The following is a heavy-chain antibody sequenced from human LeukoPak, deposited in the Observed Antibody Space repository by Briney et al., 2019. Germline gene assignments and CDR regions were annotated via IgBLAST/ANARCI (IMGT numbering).Heavy chain of an antibody. J-gene: IGHJ5*02. V-gene: IGHV4-31*03. CDR2: IYYSGST. D-gene: IGHD5-12*01. CDR1: GYSISSGGYY. CDR3: ARDIVATRPHNWFDP. Sequence: PSETLSLTCTVSGYSISSGGYYWSWIRQHPGKGLEWIGYIYYSGSTYYNPSLKSRVTISVDTSKNQFSLKLSSVTAADTAVYYCARDIVATRPHNWFDPWGQGTLVTVSS.